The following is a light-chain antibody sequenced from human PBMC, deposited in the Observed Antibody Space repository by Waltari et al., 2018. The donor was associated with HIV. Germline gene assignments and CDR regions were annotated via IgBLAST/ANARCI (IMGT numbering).Light chain of an antibody. Sequence: DIVMTQSPDSLAVSLGETPTLMCKSSQSLYSSSNKNSLAWYQQKPGHPPVLLIYWASTRNSGVPDRFSGSGSGTDFTLTISSLQAEDVAVYYCQQYYTTPYTFGQGTKLGIK. J-gene: IGKJ2*01. CDR3: QQYYTTPYT. CDR1: QSLYSSSNKNS. V-gene: IGKV4-1*01. CDR2: WAS.